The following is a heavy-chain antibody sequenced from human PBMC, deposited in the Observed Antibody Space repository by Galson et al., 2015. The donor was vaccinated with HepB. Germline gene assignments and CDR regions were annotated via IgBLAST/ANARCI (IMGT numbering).Heavy chain of an antibody. Sequence: SVKVSCKASGGTFSSYAISWVRQAPGQGLEWMGGIIPILGIANYAQKFQGRVTITADKSTSTAYMELSSLRSEDTAVYYCARSIVVVVAADDAFDIWGQGTMVTVSS. CDR3: ARSIVVVVAADDAFDI. CDR2: IIPILGIA. J-gene: IGHJ3*02. V-gene: IGHV1-69*10. D-gene: IGHD2-15*01. CDR1: GGTFSSYA.